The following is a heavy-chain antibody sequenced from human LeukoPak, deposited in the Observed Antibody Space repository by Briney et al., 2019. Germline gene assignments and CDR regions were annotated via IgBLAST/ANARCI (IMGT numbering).Heavy chain of an antibody. CDR2: ISSSSSYT. CDR3: ARPYDSSGYYVVGSAFDI. CDR1: GFTFSSYS. V-gene: IGHV3-21*05. J-gene: IGHJ3*02. D-gene: IGHD3-22*01. Sequence: PGGSLRLSCAASGFTFSSYSMNWVRQAPGKGLEWVSYISSSSSYTNYADSVKGRFTISRDNAKNSLYLQMNSLRAEDTAVYYCARPYDSSGYYVVGSAFDIWGQGTMVTVSS.